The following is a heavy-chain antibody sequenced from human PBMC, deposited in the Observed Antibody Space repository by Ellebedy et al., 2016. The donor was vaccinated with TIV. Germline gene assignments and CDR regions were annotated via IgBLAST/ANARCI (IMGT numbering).Heavy chain of an antibody. D-gene: IGHD3-10*01. Sequence: MPSETLSLTCTVSDLSISSGYYWGWIRPPPGKGLEWIGNMYHTWSTYYSPSLKGRVTISVDTSNNQFSLELSSVTAADTAVYYCARGSDGSGSYNYYYSYMDVWGRGTTVTVSS. J-gene: IGHJ6*03. CDR3: ARGSDGSGSYNYYYSYMDV. CDR1: DLSISSGYY. V-gene: IGHV4-38-2*02. CDR2: MYHTWST.